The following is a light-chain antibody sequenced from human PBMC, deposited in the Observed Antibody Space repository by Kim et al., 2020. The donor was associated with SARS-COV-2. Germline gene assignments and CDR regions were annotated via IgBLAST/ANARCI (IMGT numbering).Light chain of an antibody. CDR1: KVGDRY. V-gene: IGLV3-1*01. CDR3: QTWDSGTVL. J-gene: IGLJ2*01. Sequence: SVSPGQTASLTCSGDKVGDRYACWYQQKPGQSPILVIYQDNKRASGIPARFSGSNSGNTATLTISGTQAVDEADYYCQTWDSGTVLFGGGTQLTVL. CDR2: QDN.